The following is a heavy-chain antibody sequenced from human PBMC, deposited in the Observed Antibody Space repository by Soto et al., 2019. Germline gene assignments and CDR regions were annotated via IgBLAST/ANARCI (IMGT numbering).Heavy chain of an antibody. Sequence: SETVSLTCAVSDGSVRSRTHYWNWIRQSPGKGLEWIGFVYYSGITNYSPSLKSRVTISLDTSKDQFSLRLTSVTAADTAVYYCARTRDNNINDYYALDGWGQGTTLTVSS. CDR3: ARTRDNNINDYYALDG. J-gene: IGHJ6*02. CDR1: DGSVRSRTHY. D-gene: IGHD1-1*01. V-gene: IGHV4-61*01. CDR2: VYYSGIT.